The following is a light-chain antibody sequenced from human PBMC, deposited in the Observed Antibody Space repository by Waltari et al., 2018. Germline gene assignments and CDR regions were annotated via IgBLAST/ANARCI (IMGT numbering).Light chain of an antibody. V-gene: IGKV3-11*01. CDR3: QQRSNWPLHT. Sequence: EIVLTQSPATLSLSLGERATLSCRASQSVSSYLAWYQQRPGQAPRPLIYDASNGATGIPARFSGSGSGTDFTLTISTLEPEDFAVYYCQQRSNWPLHTFGQGTKLEIK. CDR1: QSVSSY. CDR2: DAS. J-gene: IGKJ2*01.